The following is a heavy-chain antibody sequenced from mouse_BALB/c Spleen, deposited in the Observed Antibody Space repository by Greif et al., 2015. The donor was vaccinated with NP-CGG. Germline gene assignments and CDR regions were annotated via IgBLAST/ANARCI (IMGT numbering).Heavy chain of an antibody. CDR1: GYTFTSYV. CDR2: INPYNDGT. V-gene: IGHV1-14*01. CDR3: ARPLYDFPYAMDY. J-gene: IGHJ4*01. D-gene: IGHD2-4*01. Sequence: EVKLQESGPELVKPEASVKMSCKASGYTFTSYVMHWVKQKPGQGLEWIGYINPYNDGTKYNEKFKGKATLTSDKSSSTAYMELSSLTSEDSAVYYCARPLYDFPYAMDYWGQGTSVTVSS.